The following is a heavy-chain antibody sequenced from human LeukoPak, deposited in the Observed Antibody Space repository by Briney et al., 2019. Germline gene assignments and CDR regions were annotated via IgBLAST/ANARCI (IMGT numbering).Heavy chain of an antibody. D-gene: IGHD5-18*01. J-gene: IGHJ4*02. V-gene: IGHV3-53*05. CDR1: GSTVSSNY. Sequence: GGSLRLSCAASGSTVSSNYMSWVRQAPGKGLEWVSVIYSGGSTYYADSLKGRFTISRDNSKNTLYLQMNSLRPEDTAVYYCARGRGYSFGYEDYWGQGALVTVSS. CDR3: ARGRGYSFGYEDY. CDR2: IYSGGST.